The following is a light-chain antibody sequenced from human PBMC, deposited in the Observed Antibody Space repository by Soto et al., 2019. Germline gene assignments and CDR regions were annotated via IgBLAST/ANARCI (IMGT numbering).Light chain of an antibody. CDR2: DVT. J-gene: IGLJ1*01. CDR3: CSYLGSYSYV. CDR1: SSDVGGYDS. V-gene: IGLV2-11*01. Sequence: QSVLTQPRSVSGSPGQSVTISCTGTSSDVGGYDSVSWYQQQPGKAPKLLIYDVTKRPPGVPNRFSGSKSGNTASLTISGLQAEDEADYYCCSYLGSYSYVFGTGTKVTVL.